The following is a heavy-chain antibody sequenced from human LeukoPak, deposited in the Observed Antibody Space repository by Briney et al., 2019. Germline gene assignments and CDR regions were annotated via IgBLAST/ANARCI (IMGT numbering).Heavy chain of an antibody. CDR3: AKELKQWLEYYYYGMDV. V-gene: IGHV3-30*18. CDR1: GFTFSSYG. D-gene: IGHD6-19*01. Sequence: GGSLRLSCAASGFTFSSYGMHWVRQAPGKGLEWVAVISYDGSNKYYADSVKGRFTISRDNSKNTLYLQMNSLGAEDTAVYYCAKELKQWLEYYYYGMDVWGQGTTVTVSS. J-gene: IGHJ6*02. CDR2: ISYDGSNK.